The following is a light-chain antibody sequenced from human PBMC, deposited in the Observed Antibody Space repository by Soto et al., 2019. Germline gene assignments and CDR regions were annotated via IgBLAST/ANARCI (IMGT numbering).Light chain of an antibody. Sequence: DIQMTQSPSSLSASVGDRVTITCRAGQDINIYLAWYQQKSGKVPNLLISAASTLQSGVPSRFSGSGSGRDFTLTISSLQPEDVATYYCQKYDGAPLTFGGGTKVEIK. CDR2: AAS. CDR1: QDINIY. J-gene: IGKJ4*01. V-gene: IGKV1-27*01. CDR3: QKYDGAPLT.